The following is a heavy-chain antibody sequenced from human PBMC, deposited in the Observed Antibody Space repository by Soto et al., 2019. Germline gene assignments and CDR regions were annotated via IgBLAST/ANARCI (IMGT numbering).Heavy chain of an antibody. CDR3: QSGDYWYGMDG. J-gene: IGHJ6*02. V-gene: IGHV3-30*03. D-gene: IGHD7-27*01. CDR2: ITYDGGNK. Sequence: QVQLVESGGGVVQPGRSLRLSCEASGVSFSSYSIHWVRQAPGKGLEWVSLITYDGGNKYYADSVKGRFTISRDNSEKKVFLEMNRLRVEDTAVYYCQSGDYWYGMDGWGQGTTVTVSS. CDR1: GVSFSSYS.